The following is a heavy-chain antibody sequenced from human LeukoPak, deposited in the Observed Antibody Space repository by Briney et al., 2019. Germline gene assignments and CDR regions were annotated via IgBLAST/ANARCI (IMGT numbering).Heavy chain of an antibody. CDR2: INHSGST. CDR1: GGSFSGYY. Sequence: SETLSLTCAVYGGSFSGYYWSWIRQPPGKGLEWIGEINHSGSTNYNPSLKSRVTISFDTSKNQFSLKLSSETAADTAVYYCAIDRRGYSYGRRYFDLWGRGTLVTVSS. J-gene: IGHJ2*01. D-gene: IGHD5-18*01. CDR3: AIDRRGYSYGRRYFDL. V-gene: IGHV4-34*01.